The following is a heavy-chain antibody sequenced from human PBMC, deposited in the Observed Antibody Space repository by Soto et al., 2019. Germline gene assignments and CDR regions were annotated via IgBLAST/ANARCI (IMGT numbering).Heavy chain of an antibody. V-gene: IGHV4-30-2*01. CDR1: GGSISSGEYS. Sequence: QLQLQESGSGLVKPSQTLSLTCAVSGGSISSGEYSWSWIRQPPGKGLEWIGFISHTGTTYHNPSLQSRVTISVDGSKNQFFLNVTSVTAADTAMYFCARLLAVPGYSHWFDPWGQGTLVTVSS. J-gene: IGHJ5*02. CDR3: ARLLAVPGYSHWFDP. D-gene: IGHD6-19*01. CDR2: ISHTGTT.